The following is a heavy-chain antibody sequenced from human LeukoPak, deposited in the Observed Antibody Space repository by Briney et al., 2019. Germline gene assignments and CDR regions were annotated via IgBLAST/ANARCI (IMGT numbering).Heavy chain of an antibody. CDR1: GFTFSSYA. V-gene: IGHV3-23*01. CDR3: AKGFDSGWEPFDY. Sequence: GGSPRLSCAASGFTFSSYAMSWVRQAPGKGLEWVPAISGSGGSTYYADSVQGRFTISRDNSKNTVYLQMNSLRAEDTAVYYCAKGFDSGWEPFDYWGQGTLVTVSS. D-gene: IGHD1-26*01. J-gene: IGHJ4*02. CDR2: ISGSGGST.